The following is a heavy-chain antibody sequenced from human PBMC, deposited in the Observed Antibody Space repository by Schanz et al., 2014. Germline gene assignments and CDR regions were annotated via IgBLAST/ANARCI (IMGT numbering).Heavy chain of an antibody. V-gene: IGHV1-2*06. Sequence: QVQLVQSGAEVKKPGASVKVSCKASGYTFTSSGFSWVRQAPGQGLEWMGRINPSGDTDIAQRFQGSVTLTWDTSVSTAYMDLSNLRSDDTAVYYCARHYSTEGNRFYYGMDVWGQGATVTVSS. CDR3: ARHYSTEGNRFYYGMDV. CDR1: GYTFTSSG. CDR2: INPSGDT. D-gene: IGHD4-4*01. J-gene: IGHJ6*01.